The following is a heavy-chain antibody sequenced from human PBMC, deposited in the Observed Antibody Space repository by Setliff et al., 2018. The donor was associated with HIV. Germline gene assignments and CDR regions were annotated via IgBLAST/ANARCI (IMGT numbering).Heavy chain of an antibody. V-gene: IGHV1-24*01. Sequence: ASVKVSCKVSGYTLTELSRHWVRQAPGKGLEWTGSFDPKDGKTRYAQKFQGRVTMTEDTSTDTAYMELSSLRSEDTAVYYYVTGSAARPFDHWGQGTLVTVSS. J-gene: IGHJ4*02. CDR2: FDPKDGKT. D-gene: IGHD6-6*01. CDR3: VTGSAARPFDH. CDR1: GYTLTELS.